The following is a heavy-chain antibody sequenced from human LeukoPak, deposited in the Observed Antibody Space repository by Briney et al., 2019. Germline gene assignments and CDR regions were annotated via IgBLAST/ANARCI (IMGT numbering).Heavy chain of an antibody. J-gene: IGHJ5*02. V-gene: IGHV3-11*01. Sequence: PGGSLRLSCAASGFTFSDYYMSWIRQAPGKGLEWVSYISSSGSTIYYADSVKGRFTISRDNAKNSLYLQMNSLRAEDTAVYYCSPAAMPSDWFDPWGQGTLVTVSS. CDR3: SPAAMPSDWFDP. CDR2: ISSSGSTI. D-gene: IGHD2-2*01. CDR1: GFTFSDYY.